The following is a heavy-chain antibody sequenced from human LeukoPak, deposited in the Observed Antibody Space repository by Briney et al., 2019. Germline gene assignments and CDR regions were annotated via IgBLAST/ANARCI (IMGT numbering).Heavy chain of an antibody. D-gene: IGHD6-13*01. Sequence: ASVKVSCKASGYTFTSYGISWVRQAPGQGLEWMGRIIPILGIANYAQKFQGRVTITADKSTSTAYMELSSLRSEDTAVYYCAREISGIAAAGTSPDYWGQGTLVTVSS. J-gene: IGHJ4*02. CDR3: AREISGIAAAGTSPDY. CDR1: GYTFTSYG. CDR2: IIPILGIA. V-gene: IGHV1-69*04.